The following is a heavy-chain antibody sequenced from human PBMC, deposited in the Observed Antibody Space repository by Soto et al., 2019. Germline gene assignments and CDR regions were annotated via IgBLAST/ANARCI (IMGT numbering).Heavy chain of an antibody. J-gene: IGHJ6*02. CDR3: ARHIINFRYYYYAMDV. Sequence: GETLKISCKGSGYTFTDYWIGWVRQLPGKGQERMGIIYTGDSDTRYSPSFQGHVTITVDKSTSTAYLQRNTLKASNTAMYYCARHIINFRYYYYAMDVWGQGTTVTVSS. CDR2: IYTGDSDT. CDR1: GYTFTDYW. V-gene: IGHV5-51*01.